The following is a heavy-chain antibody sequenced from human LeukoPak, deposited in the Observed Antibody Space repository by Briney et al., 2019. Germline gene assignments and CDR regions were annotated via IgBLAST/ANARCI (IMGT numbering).Heavy chain of an antibody. J-gene: IGHJ4*02. CDR1: GFTFSNYG. CDR3: ARASRFLPDY. Sequence: GGSLRLSCAASGFTFSNYGMHWVRQAPDKGLEWVASISSSSSYISYADSVKGRFTISRDNARNSLYLQMNSLRAEDTAVYYCARASRFLPDYWGQGTLVTVSS. D-gene: IGHD3-10*01. V-gene: IGHV3-21*01. CDR2: ISSSSSYI.